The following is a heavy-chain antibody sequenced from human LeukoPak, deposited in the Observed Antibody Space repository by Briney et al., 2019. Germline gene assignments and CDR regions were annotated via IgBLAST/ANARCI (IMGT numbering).Heavy chain of an antibody. CDR2: IRSSSSHI. D-gene: IGHD4-17*01. CDR1: GFTFRSYS. CDR3: ARLDGDVPYFYGMDV. Sequence: GGSLRLSCVASGFTFRSYSMNWVRQAPGKGLEWVSSIRSSSSHIYYADSVKGRFTTSRDNAKNSLYLQMNSLRAEDTAVYYCARLDGDVPYFYGMDVWGQGITVTVSS. V-gene: IGHV3-21*01. J-gene: IGHJ6*02.